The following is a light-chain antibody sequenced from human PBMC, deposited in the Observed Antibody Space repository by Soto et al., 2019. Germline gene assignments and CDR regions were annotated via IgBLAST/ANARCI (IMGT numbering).Light chain of an antibody. CDR3: QQTYTTPRT. V-gene: IGKV1-5*03. Sequence: IQMTQSPSTLSGSLGDRVNINCRASQTISSWLAWYQQKPGKAPKLLIYKASTLKSGVPSRFSGSGSGTEFTLTITSLQPEDFAIYYCQQTYTTPRTFGQGTKVDIK. CDR2: KAS. CDR1: QTISSW. J-gene: IGKJ1*01.